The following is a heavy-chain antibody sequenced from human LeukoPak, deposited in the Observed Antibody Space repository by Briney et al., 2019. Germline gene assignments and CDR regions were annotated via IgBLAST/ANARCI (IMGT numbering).Heavy chain of an antibody. CDR3: AKGFIDWFDP. CDR2: LSGGGGDT. Sequence: GGSLRLSCAASGFNFRSYGMSWVRPAPGKGLEGVSALSGGGGDTYYADSVKGRFIISRDNSKNTLYLQMNSLRAEDTAVYFCAKGFIDWFDPWGQGTLVTVSS. CDR1: GFNFRSYG. J-gene: IGHJ5*02. V-gene: IGHV3-23*01.